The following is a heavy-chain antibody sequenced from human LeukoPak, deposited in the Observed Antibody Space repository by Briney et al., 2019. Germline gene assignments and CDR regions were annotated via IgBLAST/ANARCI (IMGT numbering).Heavy chain of an antibody. CDR1: GGTFSSYA. Sequence: SVKVSCKASGGTFSSYAISWVRQAPGQGLEWMGRIIPILGIANYAQKFQGRVTITADKSTSTAYMELSSLRSEDTAVYYCARVDITPTGIKINFDYWGQGILVTVSA. D-gene: IGHD6-13*01. V-gene: IGHV1-69*04. CDR3: ARVDITPTGIKINFDY. J-gene: IGHJ4*02. CDR2: IIPILGIA.